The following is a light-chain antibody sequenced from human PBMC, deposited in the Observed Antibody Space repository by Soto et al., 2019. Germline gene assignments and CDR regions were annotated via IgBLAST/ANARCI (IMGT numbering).Light chain of an antibody. J-gene: IGLJ2*01. CDR1: SSDVGGYDY. Sequence: QSALTQPASVSGSPGQSITISCTATSSDVGGYDYVSWYQHHPGKAPKLMIYEVSNRPSGVSNRFSGSKSGNTASLTISGLQAEDEADYYCSSYTISSTVVFGGGTKVTVL. CDR2: EVS. CDR3: SSYTISSTVV. V-gene: IGLV2-14*01.